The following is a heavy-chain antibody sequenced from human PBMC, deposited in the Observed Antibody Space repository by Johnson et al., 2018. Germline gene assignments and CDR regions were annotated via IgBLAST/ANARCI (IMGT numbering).Heavy chain of an antibody. CDR3: ARARITVFGGVPPTYSHYMDV. D-gene: IGHD3-3*01. V-gene: IGHV3-7*01. J-gene: IGHJ6*03. CDR2: IKQDGSDR. CDR1: GFTFSSHE. Sequence: VQLVESGGGLVQPGGSLRLSCVASGFTFSSHEMNWVRQAPERGLEWVANIKQDGSDRYYVYSVKGRFTIASDNVKYSLDLQMNSLRVEATAVYYCARARITVFGGVPPTYSHYMDVWGKGTTVTVSS.